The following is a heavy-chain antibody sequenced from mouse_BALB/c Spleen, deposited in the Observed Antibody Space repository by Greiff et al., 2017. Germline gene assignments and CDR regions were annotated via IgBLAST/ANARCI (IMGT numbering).Heavy chain of an antibody. CDR1: GFTFSNYW. CDR3: TRGYDAFDV. D-gene: IGHD2-14*01. Sequence: EVKLVESGGGLVQPGGSMKLSCVASGFTFSNYWMNWVRQSPEKGLEWVAEIRLKSNNYATHYAESVKGRFTISRDDSKSSVYLQMNNLRAEDTGIYYCTRGYDAFDVWGAGTTVTVSS. CDR2: IRLKSNNYAT. V-gene: IGHV6-6*02. J-gene: IGHJ1*01.